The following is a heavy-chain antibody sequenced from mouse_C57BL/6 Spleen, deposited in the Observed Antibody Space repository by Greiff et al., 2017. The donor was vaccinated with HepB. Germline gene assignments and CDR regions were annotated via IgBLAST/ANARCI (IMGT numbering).Heavy chain of an antibody. Sequence: QPSQSLSITCTVSGFSLTSYGVHWVRQSPGKGLEWLGVVWRGGSTDYNAAFMSRLSITKDNSNSQVFFKMNILQADDTAICYCAKKGGLGAMDYWGQGTSVTVSS. CDR3: AKKGGLGAMDY. CDR2: VWRGGST. J-gene: IGHJ4*01. CDR1: GFSLTSYG. V-gene: IGHV2-5*01.